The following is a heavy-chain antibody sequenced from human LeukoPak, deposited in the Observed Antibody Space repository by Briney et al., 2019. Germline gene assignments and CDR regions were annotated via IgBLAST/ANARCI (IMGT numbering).Heavy chain of an antibody. V-gene: IGHV1-69-2*01. J-gene: IGHJ4*02. CDR3: ATGYYYYSSGYYLGNY. CDR1: GYTFTEYY. D-gene: IGHD3-22*01. CDR2: VDPEDDET. Sequence: ASVKISCKASGYTFTEYYMHWVQQAPGKGLEWMGRVDPEDDETIYAEKFQGRVTITADTSTDTAYMELSSLRSEDTAVYYCATGYYYYSSGYYLGNYWGQGTLVTVSS.